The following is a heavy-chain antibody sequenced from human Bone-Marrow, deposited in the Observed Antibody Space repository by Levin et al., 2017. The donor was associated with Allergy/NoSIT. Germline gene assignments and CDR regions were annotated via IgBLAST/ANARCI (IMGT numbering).Heavy chain of an antibody. CDR1: GASVVSNVYY. J-gene: IGHJ6*02. V-gene: IGHV4-39*01. Sequence: SETLSLTCSVSGASVVSNVYYWGWIRQSPGKGLEWIATIYYSGSTYYNPSLKSRVSISVDTSKNQVSLKVTSVTAAETAVYYCARHKLSPVPNDLWSGNYGGAYALDVWGQGTSVVV. CDR2: IYYSGST. D-gene: IGHD3-3*01. CDR3: ARHKLSPVPNDLWSGNYGGAYALDV.